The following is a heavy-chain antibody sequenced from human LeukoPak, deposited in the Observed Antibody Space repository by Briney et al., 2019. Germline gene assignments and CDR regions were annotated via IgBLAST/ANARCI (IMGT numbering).Heavy chain of an antibody. D-gene: IGHD3-10*01. Sequence: PSETLSLTCTVSGGSISSGGYYWSWIRQHPGKGLEWIGYIYYSGSTYYNPSLKSRVTISVDTSKNQFSLKLSSVTAADTAVYYCARDKWFGELLSGYYGMDVWGKGTTVTVSS. V-gene: IGHV4-31*03. CDR2: IYYSGST. CDR3: ARDKWFGELLSGYYGMDV. CDR1: GGSISSGGYY. J-gene: IGHJ6*04.